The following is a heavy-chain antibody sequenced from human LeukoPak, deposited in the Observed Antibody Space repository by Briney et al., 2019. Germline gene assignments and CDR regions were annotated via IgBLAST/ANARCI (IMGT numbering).Heavy chain of an antibody. CDR3: ARITTYYDILTGYGWFDP. J-gene: IGHJ5*02. Sequence: SETLSLTCTVSGASISSDFWSWIRQPPGKGLEWIGYFYYSGSTKYNPSLKSRVTISVDTSKNQFSLKLSSVTAADTAVYYCARITTYYDILTGYGWFDPWGQGTLVTVSS. CDR1: GASISSDF. D-gene: IGHD3-9*01. V-gene: IGHV4-59*12. CDR2: FYYSGST.